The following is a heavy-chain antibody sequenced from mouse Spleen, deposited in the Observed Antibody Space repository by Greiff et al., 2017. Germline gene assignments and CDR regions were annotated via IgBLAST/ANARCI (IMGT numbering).Heavy chain of an antibody. CDR3: ARDEVHQGFAY. CDR1: GFTFSDYY. J-gene: IGHJ3*01. CDR2: INYDGSST. Sequence: EVHLVESEGGLVQPGSSMKLSCTASGFTFSDYYMAWVRQVPEKGLEWVANINYDGSSTYYLDSLKSRFIISRDNAKNILYLQMSSLKSEDTATYYCARDEVHQGFAYWGQGTLVTVSA. V-gene: IGHV5-16*01.